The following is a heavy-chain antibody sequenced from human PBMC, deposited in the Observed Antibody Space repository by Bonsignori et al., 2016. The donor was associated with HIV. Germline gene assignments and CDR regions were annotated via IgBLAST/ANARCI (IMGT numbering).Heavy chain of an antibody. D-gene: IGHD3-3*01. CDR3: ARGSRTVTIFLYYYMDV. CDR1: GYTFTSYD. J-gene: IGHJ6*03. V-gene: IGHV1-8*01. Sequence: ASVKVSCKASGYTFTSYDINWVRQATGQGLEWMGWMNPDSGNTGYAQKFQGRVTMTRNTSISTAYMELSSLRSEDTAVYYCARGSRTVTIFLYYYMDVWGKGTTVTVSS. CDR2: MNPDSGNT.